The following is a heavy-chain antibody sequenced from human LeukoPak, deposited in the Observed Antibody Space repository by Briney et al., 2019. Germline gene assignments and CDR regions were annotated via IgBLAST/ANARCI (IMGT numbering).Heavy chain of an antibody. J-gene: IGHJ4*02. CDR2: IWYDGSNE. CDR3: ARASSGYQDY. Sequence: GRSLRLSCAASGFTFSSYGMHWVRQAPGKGLEWVAVIWYDGSNEYYADSVKGRFTISRDNSKNTLYLQMNSLRAEDTAVYYCARASSGYQDYWGQGTLVTVSS. D-gene: IGHD3-22*01. CDR1: GFTFSSYG. V-gene: IGHV3-33*01.